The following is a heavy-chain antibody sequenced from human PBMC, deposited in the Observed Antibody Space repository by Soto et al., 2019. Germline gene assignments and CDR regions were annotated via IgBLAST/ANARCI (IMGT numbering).Heavy chain of an antibody. Sequence: GSPVKGSCKASGGTLSSYVISWVRLTTGKGLEWMGGIIPIFGTANYAQKFQGRVTITADESTSTAYMELSSLRSEDTAVYYCARGNGPYWYGMDVWGQGTTVTVSS. D-gene: IGHD2-8*02. V-gene: IGHV1-69*01. CDR2: IIPIFGTA. J-gene: IGHJ6*02. CDR1: GGTLSSYV. CDR3: ARGNGPYWYGMDV.